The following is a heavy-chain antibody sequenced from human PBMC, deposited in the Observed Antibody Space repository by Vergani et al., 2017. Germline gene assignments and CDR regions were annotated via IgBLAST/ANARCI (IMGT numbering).Heavy chain of an antibody. J-gene: IGHJ4*02. CDR2: IIPIFGTA. CDR3: AGRGEYYWNPRHPPGFDY. Sequence: QVQLVQSGAEVKKPGSSVKVSCKASGGTFSSYAISWVRQAPGQGLEWMGGIIPIFGTANYAQKFQGRVTMTRDTSTSTVYMELSSLRSEDKAVYYRAGRGEYYWNPRHPPGFDYWGQGTLVTVSS. V-gene: IGHV1-69*06. CDR1: GGTFSSYA. D-gene: IGHD1-20*01.